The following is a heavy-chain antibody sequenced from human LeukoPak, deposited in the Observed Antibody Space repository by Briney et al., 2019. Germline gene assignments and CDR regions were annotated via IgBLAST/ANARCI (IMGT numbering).Heavy chain of an antibody. CDR1: GYSFTYYW. J-gene: IGHJ4*02. CDR2: IYPGDSDT. Sequence: GASLKICCKGFGYSFTYYWIGWVSQKPPKSLEWMGVIYPGDSDTRYSPSFQGQVTISADKSINTAYLQWSSLRASDTAMYYCARCGEMATISSCYFDYRGQGTLVTVSS. V-gene: IGHV5-51*01. CDR3: ARCGEMATISSCYFDY. D-gene: IGHD5-24*01.